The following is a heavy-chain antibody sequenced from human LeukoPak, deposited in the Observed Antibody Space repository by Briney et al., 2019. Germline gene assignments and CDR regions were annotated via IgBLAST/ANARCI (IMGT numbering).Heavy chain of an antibody. CDR1: GYTFIRYD. V-gene: IGHV1-8*01. Sequence: GAPVKVSCKASGYTFIRYDINSVRHATVERLEWMGYMKPNIGNTRYAQKFQGRVTMTRNTSIRTAYMELSSLRSEDTDVYYCTRVPRTAVGIWGQGTMVTVSS. D-gene: IGHD6-19*01. CDR2: MKPNIGNT. CDR3: TRVPRTAVGI. J-gene: IGHJ3*02.